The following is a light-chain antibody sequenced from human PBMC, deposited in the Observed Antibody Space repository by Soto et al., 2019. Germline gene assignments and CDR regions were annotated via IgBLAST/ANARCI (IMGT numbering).Light chain of an antibody. CDR2: DAS. CDR1: QSVSSY. Sequence: EIVLTQSPATLSLSPGERATLSCRASQSVSSYLAWYQQKPGQAPRLLIYDASNRAAGIPARFSGSGSGTDFILTISSLEPEDFAVYYCQQRSNWPSFGGGTKVDIK. J-gene: IGKJ4*01. V-gene: IGKV3-11*01. CDR3: QQRSNWPS.